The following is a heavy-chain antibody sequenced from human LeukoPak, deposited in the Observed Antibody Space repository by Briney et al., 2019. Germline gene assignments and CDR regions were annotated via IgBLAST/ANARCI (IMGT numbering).Heavy chain of an antibody. CDR3: ARAPGDYYDSSGYGAFDI. V-gene: IGHV1-69*13. CDR2: IIPIFGTA. J-gene: IGHJ3*02. Sequence: SVRVSCKASGGTFSSYAISWVRQAPGQGLEWMGGIIPIFGTANYAQKFQGRVTITADESTSTAYMELSSLRSEDTAVYYCARAPGDYYDSSGYGAFDIWGQGTMVTVSS. D-gene: IGHD3-22*01. CDR1: GGTFSSYA.